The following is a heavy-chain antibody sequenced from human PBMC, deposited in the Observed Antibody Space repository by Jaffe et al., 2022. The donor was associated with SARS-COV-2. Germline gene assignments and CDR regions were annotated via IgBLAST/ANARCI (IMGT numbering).Heavy chain of an antibody. J-gene: IGHJ6*02. D-gene: IGHD3-9*01. CDR1: GFTFSTYW. V-gene: IGHV3-7*03. Sequence: EVQLVESGGGLVQPGGSLRLSCAASGFTFSTYWMTWVRQAPGKGLEWVANIKRDGSEKYYVDSVKGRFTVSRDNAENALYLQMSSLRAEDTAVYYCARESLSTGYYGGYYYYGMDVWGQGTTVTVSS. CDR3: ARESLSTGYYGGYYYYGMDV. CDR2: IKRDGSEK.